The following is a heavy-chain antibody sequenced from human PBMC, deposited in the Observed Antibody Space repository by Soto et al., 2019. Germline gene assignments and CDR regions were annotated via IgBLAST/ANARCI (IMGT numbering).Heavy chain of an antibody. J-gene: IGHJ6*02. D-gene: IGHD2-21*02. V-gene: IGHV3-30*18. Sequence: QAQLVESGGGVVQPGRSLRLSCAPSGFSFSDFGMHWVRQAPGKGLEWVAAISHDGSNQYYGDSVNGRFSISRDHSNNRLYLQMNNLKVEDSAIYFCAKETRSRAVTATRVNGMDVWGQGTTVTVSS. CDR3: AKETRSRAVTATRVNGMDV. CDR2: ISHDGSNQ. CDR1: GFSFSDFG.